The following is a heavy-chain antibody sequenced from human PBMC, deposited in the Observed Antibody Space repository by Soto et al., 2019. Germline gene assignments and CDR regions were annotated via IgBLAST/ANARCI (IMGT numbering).Heavy chain of an antibody. CDR2: IYYSGST. CDR1: GGSVSSGSYY. V-gene: IGHV4-61*01. CDR3: ARAAYDFWSGYLDY. J-gene: IGHJ4*02. Sequence: KTSETLSLTCTVSGGSVSSGSYYWSWIRQPPGKGLEWIGYIYYSGSTNYNPSLKSRVTISVDTSKNQFSLKLSSVTAADTAVYYCARAAYDFWSGYLDYWGQGTLVTVSS. D-gene: IGHD3-3*01.